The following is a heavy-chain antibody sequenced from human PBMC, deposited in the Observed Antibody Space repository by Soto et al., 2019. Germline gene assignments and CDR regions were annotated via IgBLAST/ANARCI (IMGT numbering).Heavy chain of an antibody. CDR2: MNPNSGNT. Sequence: ASVKVSCKASGYTFTSYDINWVRQATGQGLEWMGWMNPNSGNTGYAQKFQGRVTMTRNTSISTAYMELSSLRSEDTAVYYCARGGYKLLGAVVVPAALDWFDPWGQGTLVTVSS. CDR1: GYTFTSYD. D-gene: IGHD2-2*01. J-gene: IGHJ5*02. CDR3: ARGGYKLLGAVVVPAALDWFDP. V-gene: IGHV1-8*01.